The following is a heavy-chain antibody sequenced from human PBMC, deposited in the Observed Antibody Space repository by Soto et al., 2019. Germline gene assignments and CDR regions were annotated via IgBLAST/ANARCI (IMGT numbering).Heavy chain of an antibody. CDR3: AANPSHTYYYDSSGYPMAFDI. J-gene: IGHJ3*02. CDR2: IVVGSGNT. D-gene: IGHD3-22*01. V-gene: IGHV1-58*01. Sequence: ASVKVSCKASGFTFTSSAVHWVRQARGQRLEWIGWIVVGSGNTNYAQKFQERVTITRDMSTSTAYMELSSLRSEDTAVYYCAANPSHTYYYDSSGYPMAFDIWGQGTMVTVSS. CDR1: GFTFTSSA.